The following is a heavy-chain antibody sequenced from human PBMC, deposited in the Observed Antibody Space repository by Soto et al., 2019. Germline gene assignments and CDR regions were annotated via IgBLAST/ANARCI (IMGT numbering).Heavy chain of an antibody. J-gene: IGHJ4*02. CDR2: ISAYNGKT. CDR3: ARDRDCSGGSCYSGFAY. V-gene: IGHV1-18*01. Sequence: QVQLVQSGAEVKKPGASVKVSCKASGYTFTSYGISWVRQAPGQGHECMGWISAYNGKTNYAQKLQGRVTMTTDTSTSTAYMELRSLRSDDTAVYYCARDRDCSGGSCYSGFAYWGQGTLVTVSS. CDR1: GYTFTSYG. D-gene: IGHD2-15*01.